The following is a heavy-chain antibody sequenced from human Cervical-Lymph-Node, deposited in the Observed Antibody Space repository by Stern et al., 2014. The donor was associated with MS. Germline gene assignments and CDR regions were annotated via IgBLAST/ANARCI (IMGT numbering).Heavy chain of an antibody. V-gene: IGHV4-59*08. CDR1: GAPITTNH. CDR3: ASCDGYSFAS. D-gene: IGHD4-17*01. CDR2: VHYSGTS. J-gene: IGHJ4*02. Sequence: VQLVESGPGLVKPSETLSLTCVVSGAPITTNHWSWIRQSPGKGLEWIANVHYSGTSSYNPALQSRVTTAIDTSTKPFSPRLSSVTAADTAVYFCASCDGYSFASWGQGTLVTVSS.